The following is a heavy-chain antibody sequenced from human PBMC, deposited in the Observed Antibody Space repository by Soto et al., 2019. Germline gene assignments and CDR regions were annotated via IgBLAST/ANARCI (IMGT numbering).Heavy chain of an antibody. J-gene: IGHJ4*02. D-gene: IGHD3-16*01. CDR1: GYTFTTYG. CDR2: ISAYSGKT. CDR3: ARVPYLGDHQY. V-gene: IGHV1-18*01. Sequence: QVQLVQSGGEVKKPGASVKVSCKTSGYTFTTYGISWVRQAPGQGLEWVGWISAYSGKTHYTQKFHGNVTMTTDKSTNTAYLELRSLRSDDTAVYYCARVPYLGDHQYGGQGTLVTVSS.